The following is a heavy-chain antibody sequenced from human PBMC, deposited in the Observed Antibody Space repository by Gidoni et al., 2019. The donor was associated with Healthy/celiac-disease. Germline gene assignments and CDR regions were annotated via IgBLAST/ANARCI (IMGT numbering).Heavy chain of an antibody. J-gene: IGHJ4*02. D-gene: IGHD3-10*01. V-gene: IGHV4-39*07. Sequence: QLQLQESGPGLVKPSETLSLTCTVSGGSISSSSYYWGWIRQPPGKGLEWIGSIYYSGSTYYNLSLKSRVTISVDTSKNQFSLKLSSVTAADTAVYYCARDVGKGTMVRGVIWGQGTLVTVSS. CDR2: IYYSGST. CDR1: GGSISSSSYY. CDR3: ARDVGKGTMVRGVI.